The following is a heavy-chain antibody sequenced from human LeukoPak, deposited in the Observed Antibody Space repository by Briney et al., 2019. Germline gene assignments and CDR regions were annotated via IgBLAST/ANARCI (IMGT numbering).Heavy chain of an antibody. Sequence: PGGSLRLSCTASGFSLSRYWMSWVRQAPGKGLEWVANIRQDGDEKHYVDSVKGRLTISRDNAKNSVYLQMTSLRAEDTAVYFCAREGDTSPGLDYWSQGALVTVSS. CDR1: GFSLSRYW. CDR2: IRQDGDEK. V-gene: IGHV3-7*01. CDR3: AREGDTSPGLDY. J-gene: IGHJ4*02.